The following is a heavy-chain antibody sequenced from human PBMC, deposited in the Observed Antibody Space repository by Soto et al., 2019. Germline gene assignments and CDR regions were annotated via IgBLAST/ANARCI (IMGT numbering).Heavy chain of an antibody. CDR3: AREAGRGSYYDY. D-gene: IGHD5-12*01. CDR2: INVAKGNT. Sequence: ASVKVSCKASGYTFNTYAIHWVRQAPGQRLEWMGWINVAKGNTRYLQKLQGRVTITTDTSASTAYMDLTSLRSEDTAVYYCAREAGRGSYYDYWGQGTLVTVSS. V-gene: IGHV1-3*01. CDR1: GYTFNTYA. J-gene: IGHJ4*02.